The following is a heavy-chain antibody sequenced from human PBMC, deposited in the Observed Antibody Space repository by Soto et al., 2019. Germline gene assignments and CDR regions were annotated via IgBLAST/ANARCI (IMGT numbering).Heavy chain of an antibody. CDR1: GCSFTDYY. CDR2: INPDSGGK. J-gene: IGHJ6*02. V-gene: IGHV1-2*02. Sequence: GASVKVSCKASGCSFTDYYIHWMRPAPGQGLEWRGWINPDSGGKDSAQKFQGRVTMARDTSISTAYLELSGLTSGDTAVYYGARQGQQLVRGENYHYYYAADVWGQGTTVTVSS. CDR3: ARQGQQLVRGENYHYYYAADV. D-gene: IGHD6-6*01.